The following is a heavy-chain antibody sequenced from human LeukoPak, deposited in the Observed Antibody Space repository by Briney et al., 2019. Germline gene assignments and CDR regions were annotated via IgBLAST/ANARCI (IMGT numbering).Heavy chain of an antibody. CDR2: ISSDGSNK. CDR1: GFTFSSYA. CDR3: ARADVVVVAEYYFDY. D-gene: IGHD2-15*01. Sequence: GRSLRLSCAASGFTFSSYAMHWVRQAPGKGLEWVAVISSDGSNKYYADSVKGRFTISRANSKNTLYLQMNSLRAEGTAVYYCARADVVVVAEYYFDYWGQGTLVTVSS. V-gene: IGHV3-30*01. J-gene: IGHJ4*02.